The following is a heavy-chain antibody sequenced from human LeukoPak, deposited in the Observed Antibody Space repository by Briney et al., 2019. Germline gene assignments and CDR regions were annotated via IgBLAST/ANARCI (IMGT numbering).Heavy chain of an antibody. V-gene: IGHV4-34*01. J-gene: IGHJ4*02. CDR2: INHSGST. CDR1: GGSFSGYY. CDR3: ARGPSGAEFDY. Sequence: SETLSLTCAVYGGSFSGYYWSWISQPPGKGLEWIGEINHSGSTNYNPSLKSRVTISVDTSKNQFSLKLSSVTAADTAVYYCARGPSGAEFDYWGQGTLVTVSS. D-gene: IGHD6-19*01.